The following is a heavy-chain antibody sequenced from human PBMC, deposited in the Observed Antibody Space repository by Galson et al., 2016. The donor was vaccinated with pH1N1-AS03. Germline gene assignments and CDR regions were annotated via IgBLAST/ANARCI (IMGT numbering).Heavy chain of an antibody. D-gene: IGHD3-9*01. J-gene: IGHJ5*02. CDR2: ISSSGNTI. CDR3: ARALSEQYYDYLTGNDA. CDR1: GFIFSSYE. V-gene: IGHV3-48*03. Sequence: SLRLSCAASGFIFSSYEMNWVRQAPGKGLEWVSYISSSGNTIYYADSVKGRFTISRDNAKNSLYLQMNSLRAEDTAVYYCARALSEQYYDYLTGNDAWGQGTLVTVSS.